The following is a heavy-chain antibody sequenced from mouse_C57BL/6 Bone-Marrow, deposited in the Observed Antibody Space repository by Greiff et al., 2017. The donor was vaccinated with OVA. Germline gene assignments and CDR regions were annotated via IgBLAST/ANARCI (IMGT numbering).Heavy chain of an antibody. V-gene: IGHV14-4*01. CDR2: IDPENGDT. CDR3: ARSGYSNYPFAY. J-gene: IGHJ3*01. CDR1: GFNIKDDY. D-gene: IGHD2-5*01. Sequence: EVKLMESGAELVRPGASVKLSCTASGFNIKDDYMHWVKQRPEQGLEWIGWIDPENGDTEYASKFQGKATITADTSSNTAYLQLSSLTSEDTAVYYCARSGYSNYPFAYWGQGTLVTVSA.